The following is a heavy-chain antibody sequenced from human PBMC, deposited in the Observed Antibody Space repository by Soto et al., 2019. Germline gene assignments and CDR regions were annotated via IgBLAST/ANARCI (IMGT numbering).Heavy chain of an antibody. CDR3: ARDRNAAAGMSRFYYYGMDV. Sequence: PGGSLRLSCAASGFTFSSYAMHWVRQAPGKGLEWVAVISYDGSNKYYADSVKGRFTISRDNSKNTLYLQMNSLRAEDTAVYYCARDRNAAAGMSRFYYYGMDVWGQGTTVTVSS. CDR1: GFTFSSYA. CDR2: ISYDGSNK. J-gene: IGHJ6*02. D-gene: IGHD6-13*01. V-gene: IGHV3-30-3*01.